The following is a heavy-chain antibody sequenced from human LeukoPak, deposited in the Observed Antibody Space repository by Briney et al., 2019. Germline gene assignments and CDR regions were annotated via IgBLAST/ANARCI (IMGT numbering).Heavy chain of an antibody. CDR1: GFTFSTYG. D-gene: IGHD3-9*01. J-gene: IGHJ4*02. V-gene: IGHV3-30*18. CDR3: AKSFSDFDWLDY. CDR2: ISYDGSNK. Sequence: GGSLRLSCAASGFTFSTYGMHWVRQAPGKGLEWVAVISYDGSNKYYADSVKGRFTISRDNSRNTLYLQMNSLRAEDTAVYYCAKSFSDFDWLDYWGQGTLVTVSS.